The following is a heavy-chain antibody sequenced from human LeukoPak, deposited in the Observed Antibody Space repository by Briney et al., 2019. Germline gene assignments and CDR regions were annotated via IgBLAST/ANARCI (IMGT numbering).Heavy chain of an antibody. V-gene: IGHV3-30*18. CDR2: ISYDAGNK. Sequence: PGGSLRLSCAASGFTFSSYGMHWVRQAPGKGLEWVAVISYDAGNKYSADSVKGRFTISGDNSQNTLYLQMNSLRAEDTAVYYCAKDRGTSSSAYGMDVWGQGTTVTVSS. CDR1: GFTFSSYG. J-gene: IGHJ6*02. D-gene: IGHD6-6*01. CDR3: AKDRGTSSSAYGMDV.